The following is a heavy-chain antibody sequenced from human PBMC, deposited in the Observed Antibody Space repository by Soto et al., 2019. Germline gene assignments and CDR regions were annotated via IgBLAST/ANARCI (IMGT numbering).Heavy chain of an antibody. D-gene: IGHD6-19*01. Sequence: GGSLRLSCAASGFTFSSYAMSWVRQAPGKGLEWVSAISGSGGSTYYADSVKGRFTISRDNSKNTLYLQMNSLRAEDTAVYYCAKDSGSGWYGNYYFDYWGQGTLVTVS. CDR2: ISGSGGST. V-gene: IGHV3-23*01. CDR1: GFTFSSYA. CDR3: AKDSGSGWYGNYYFDY. J-gene: IGHJ4*02.